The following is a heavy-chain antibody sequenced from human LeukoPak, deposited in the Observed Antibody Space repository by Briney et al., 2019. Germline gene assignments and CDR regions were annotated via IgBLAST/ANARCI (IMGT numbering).Heavy chain of an antibody. D-gene: IGHD6-19*01. CDR3: ARDRSSITMYSSGLTYYFDY. J-gene: IGHJ4*02. CDR2: INPNSGGT. Sequence: ASVKVSCKASGYTFTGYYMHWARQAPGQGLDWMGWINPNSGGTNYAQKFQGRVTMTRDTSISTAYMELSRLRSDDTAVYYCARDRSSITMYSSGLTYYFDYWGQGTLVTVSS. CDR1: GYTFTGYY. V-gene: IGHV1-2*02.